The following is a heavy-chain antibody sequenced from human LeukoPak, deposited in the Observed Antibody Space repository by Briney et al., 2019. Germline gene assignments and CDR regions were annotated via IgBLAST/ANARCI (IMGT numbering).Heavy chain of an antibody. Sequence: GGSLRLSCAASGFTFSDHYMDWVRQAPGKGLEWVSGISGSGGSTYYADSVKGRFTISRDNSKNTLYLQMNSLRAEDTAVYYCAKDYYDAVTPYYFDYWGQGTLVTVSS. CDR1: GFTFSDHY. D-gene: IGHD1-26*01. CDR2: ISGSGGST. CDR3: AKDYYDAVTPYYFDY. V-gene: IGHV3-23*01. J-gene: IGHJ4*02.